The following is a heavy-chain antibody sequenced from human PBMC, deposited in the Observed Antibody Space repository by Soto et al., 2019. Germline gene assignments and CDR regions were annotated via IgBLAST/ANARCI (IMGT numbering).Heavy chain of an antibody. D-gene: IGHD2-15*01. CDR1: GGSLSSYY. CDR3: ATLPPRIVVVVLPIPS. J-gene: IGHJ4*02. Sequence: SETLSLTCTVSGGSLSSYYWSWIRQPPGKGLEWIGYIYYSGSTNYNPSLKSRVTISVDTSKNQFSLKLTSVTAADTAVYYCATLPPRIVVVVLPIPSWGQGTLVTVS. V-gene: IGHV4-59*01. CDR2: IYYSGST.